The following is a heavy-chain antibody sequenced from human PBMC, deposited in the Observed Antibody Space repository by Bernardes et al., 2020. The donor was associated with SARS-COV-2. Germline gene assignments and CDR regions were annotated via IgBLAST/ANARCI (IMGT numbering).Heavy chain of an antibody. CDR2: ISGSSGYI. V-gene: IGHV3-21*01. CDR1: GFSFSRYS. Sequence: GGSLRLSCSASGFSFSRYSMNWVRQAPGKGLEWVSSISGSSGYIKYADSVKGRLTISRDNAKNSLFLQMNSLRVEDTAVYYCARDGGDIVPIPPDVWGQGTTVTVSS. D-gene: IGHD2-8*01. J-gene: IGHJ6*02. CDR3: ARDGGDIVPIPPDV.